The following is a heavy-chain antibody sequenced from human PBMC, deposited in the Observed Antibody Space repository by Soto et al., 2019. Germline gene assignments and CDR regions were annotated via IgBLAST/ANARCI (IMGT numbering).Heavy chain of an antibody. CDR3: ARASYYYGSGSYSEY. D-gene: IGHD3-10*01. J-gene: IGHJ4*02. CDR1: GYNFNSFG. CDR2: ISAYNGNT. Sequence: QVQLVQSGAEVRKPGASVKVSCKTSGYNFNSFGVSWVRQAPGQGLEWMGWISAYNGNTNYAQKFQGRVTMTTDTSTSTGYMDLTSLRSDDTAVYYCARASYYYGSGSYSEYWGQGTLVTVSS. V-gene: IGHV1-18*01.